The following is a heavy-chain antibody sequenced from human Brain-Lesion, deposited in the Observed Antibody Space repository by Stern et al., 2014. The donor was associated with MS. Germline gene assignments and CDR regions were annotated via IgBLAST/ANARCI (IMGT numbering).Heavy chain of an antibody. CDR2: IIPFLNTT. J-gene: IGHJ4*02. D-gene: IGHD2-21*01. Sequence: QLVQSGAEVKKPGSSVKVSCKASGGTFTKHPITWWRQAPAQGLDWMGGIIPFLNTTNYAQNFQGRTAITADKSTGTTYMEISSLRSDDTAVYYCASSVVASGHWGQGTLVIVS. CDR1: GGTFTKHP. V-gene: IGHV1-69*06. CDR3: ASSVVASGH.